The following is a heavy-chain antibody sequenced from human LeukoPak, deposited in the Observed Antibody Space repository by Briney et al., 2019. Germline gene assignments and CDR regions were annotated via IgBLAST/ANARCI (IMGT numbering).Heavy chain of an antibody. D-gene: IGHD3-10*01. CDR3: AKGLLWFGEMTLFDY. V-gene: IGHV3-48*03. Sequence: GGSLRLSCAASGFTFSSYEMNWVRQAPGKGLEWVSYISSSGSTIYYADSVKGRFTISRDNAKNSLYLQMNSLRAEDTAVYYCAKGLLWFGEMTLFDYWGQGTLVTVSS. CDR2: ISSSGSTI. J-gene: IGHJ4*02. CDR1: GFTFSSYE.